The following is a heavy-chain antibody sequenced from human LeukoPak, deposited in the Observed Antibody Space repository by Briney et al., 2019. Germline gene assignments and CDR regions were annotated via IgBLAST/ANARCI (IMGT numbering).Heavy chain of an antibody. Sequence: GGSLRLSCAASGFTFSNAWMSWVRQAPGKGLEWVGRIKSKTDGGTTDYAAPVKGRFTISRDDSKSTLYLQMNSLKTEDTAVYYCTTIVAVPAAGLYYFDYWGQGTLVTVSS. V-gene: IGHV3-15*01. CDR3: TTIVAVPAAGLYYFDY. CDR1: GFTFSNAW. D-gene: IGHD2-2*01. J-gene: IGHJ4*02. CDR2: IKSKTDGGTT.